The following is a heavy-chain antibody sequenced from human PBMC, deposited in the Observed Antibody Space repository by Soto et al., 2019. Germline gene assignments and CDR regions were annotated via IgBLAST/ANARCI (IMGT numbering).Heavy chain of an antibody. CDR1: GLSISSGYF. CDR2: IYHSGTT. J-gene: IGHJ5*02. D-gene: IGHD3-22*01. Sequence: PSETLSLTCVVSGLSISSGYFWGWIRQPPGKGPEWLGSIYHSGTTYYNPSVKGRVTISVDTSKNQFSLKMSSVTAADTAVYYCARDSSGYYWFDPWGQGTLVTVSS. V-gene: IGHV4-38-2*02. CDR3: ARDSSGYYWFDP.